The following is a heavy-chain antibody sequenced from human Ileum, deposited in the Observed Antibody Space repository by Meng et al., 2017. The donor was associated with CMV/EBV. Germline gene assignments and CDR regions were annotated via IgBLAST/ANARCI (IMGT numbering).Heavy chain of an antibody. Sequence: QLPARASGPGLVKASETLSLTCTGSGGSISSSSYYWGWIRQPPGKGLEWIGSIYYSGSTYYNPSLKSRVTISVDTSKNQFSLKLSSVTAADTAVYYCAREPSIAVAGTGGYFDYWGQGTLVTVSS. V-gene: IGHV4-39*07. CDR1: GGSISSSSYY. CDR3: AREPSIAVAGTGGYFDY. D-gene: IGHD6-19*01. J-gene: IGHJ4*02. CDR2: IYYSGST.